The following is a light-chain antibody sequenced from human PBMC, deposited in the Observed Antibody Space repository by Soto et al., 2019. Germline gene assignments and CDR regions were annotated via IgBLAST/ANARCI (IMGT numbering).Light chain of an antibody. CDR1: QSVSRHY. CDR3: QLYGSSSYT. Sequence: EIVLTQSPGTLSLSPGERANLSCRASQSVSRHYLAWYQQKPAQAPRLLMYGASNRATGMPDRFSGSASGTDVTLTIRRLEPEDFAVYYCQLYGSSSYTFGGGTKLEIK. CDR2: GAS. V-gene: IGKV3-20*01. J-gene: IGKJ2*01.